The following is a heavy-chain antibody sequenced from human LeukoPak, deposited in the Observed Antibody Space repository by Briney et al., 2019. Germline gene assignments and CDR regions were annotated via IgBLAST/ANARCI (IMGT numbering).Heavy chain of an antibody. CDR2: INPNSGGR. J-gene: IGHJ4*02. V-gene: IGHV1-2*02. CDR3: AKTYIYYYDCSGYHPCDY. D-gene: IGHD3-22*01. CDR1: GYTFTGYY. Sequence: GASVKVSCKASGYTFTGYYIHWGRQAPGQGLEWMGWINPNSGGRHYAPQFQGRSPLTRTMSINRAYIELTTLRSDDTAVYYCAKTYIYYYDCSGYHPCDYWGQGTLVTVSS.